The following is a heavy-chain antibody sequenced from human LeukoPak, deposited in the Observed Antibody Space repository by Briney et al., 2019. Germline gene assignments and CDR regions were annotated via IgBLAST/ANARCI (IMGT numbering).Heavy chain of an antibody. CDR2: ISGSGGST. Sequence: GGSLRLSCAASGFTFSSYAMSWLRQAPGKGLEGVSAISGSGGSTYYADSVKGRFTISRDNSKNTLYLQMNSLRAEDTAVYYRAKVYCSSTSCYNDYWGQGTLVTVSS. CDR1: GFTFSSYA. CDR3: AKVYCSSTSCYNDY. D-gene: IGHD2-2*01. J-gene: IGHJ4*02. V-gene: IGHV3-23*01.